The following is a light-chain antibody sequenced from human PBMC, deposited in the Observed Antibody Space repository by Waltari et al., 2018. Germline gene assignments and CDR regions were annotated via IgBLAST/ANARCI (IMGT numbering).Light chain of an antibody. CDR2: RSS. CDR1: QGIGNN. J-gene: IGKJ2*01. Sequence: DIQMTQSPSSLSASVGDTVTITCQASQGIGNNLNWYQQKAGKAPKLLIYRSSSLQSGIPSLFSDSGSGTDFTLTISSLQPEDFATYYCQQGYSYPYTFGQGTKVEIK. V-gene: IGKV1-39*01. CDR3: QQGYSYPYT.